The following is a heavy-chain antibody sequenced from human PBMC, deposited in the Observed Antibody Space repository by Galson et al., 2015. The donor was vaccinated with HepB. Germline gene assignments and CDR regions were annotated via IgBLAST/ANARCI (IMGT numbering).Heavy chain of an antibody. CDR2: INTGNGNT. Sequence: SVKVSCKASGYSFNNYLMHWVRQAPGQGLEWMGWINTGNGNTFYSQKFQGRVSITRDTSATTAYMELTSLRSEDTAMYYCARGLRITLTRGLGVNYFDTWGQGTLVTVSS. CDR3: ARGLRITLTRGLGVNYFDT. D-gene: IGHD3-10*01. V-gene: IGHV1-3*04. J-gene: IGHJ5*02. CDR1: GYSFNNYL.